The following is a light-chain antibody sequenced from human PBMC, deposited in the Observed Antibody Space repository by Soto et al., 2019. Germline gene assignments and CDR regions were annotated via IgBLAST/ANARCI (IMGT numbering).Light chain of an antibody. J-gene: IGLJ1*01. V-gene: IGLV3-21*02. Sequence: SYELTQSPSVSVAPGQTARITCGGNNIGTKSVHWFQQRPGRAPVLVVFDDSDRPSGIPERFSGSKSGSTATLTITRVEAGDEADYYCQVWDSSLLHYVFGTGTKVTVL. CDR3: QVWDSSLLHYV. CDR2: DDS. CDR1: NIGTKS.